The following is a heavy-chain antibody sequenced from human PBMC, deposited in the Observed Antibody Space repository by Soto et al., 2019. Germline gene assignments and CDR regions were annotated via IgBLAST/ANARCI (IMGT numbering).Heavy chain of an antibody. D-gene: IGHD3-22*01. V-gene: IGHV4-34*01. CDR3: ARGHSSGYYPYYYYGMDV. CDR2: INHSGST. J-gene: IGHJ6*02. Sequence: SETLSLTCAVYGGSFSGYYWSWIRQPPGKGLEWIGEINHSGSTNYNPSLKSRVTISVDTSKNQFSLKLSSVTAADTAVYYCARGHSSGYYPYYYYGMDVWGQGTTITVSS. CDR1: GGSFSGYY.